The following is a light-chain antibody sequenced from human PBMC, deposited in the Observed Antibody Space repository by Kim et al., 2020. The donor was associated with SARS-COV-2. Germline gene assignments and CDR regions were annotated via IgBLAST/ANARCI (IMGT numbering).Light chain of an antibody. CDR1: QSVTNNC. V-gene: IGKV3-20*01. CDR2: GAS. J-gene: IGKJ5*01. Sequence: SPGEWGTLSCRASQSVTNNCLAWYQQRLGRAPRLLIYGASSRATGIPDRFGGSGSGTDFALTISRVGPEGFAVYYCQQYASSPIAFGQGARLEI. CDR3: QQYASSPIA.